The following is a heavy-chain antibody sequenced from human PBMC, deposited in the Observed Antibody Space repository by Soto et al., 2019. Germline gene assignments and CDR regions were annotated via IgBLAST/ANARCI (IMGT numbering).Heavy chain of an antibody. CDR2: IYYSGST. J-gene: IGHJ4*02. Sequence: QLQLQESGPGLVKPSETLSLTCTVSGGSISSSSYYWGWIRQPPGKGLEWIGSIYYSGSTYYNPSLKSRVTISVDTSKNQFSLKLSSVTAADTAVYYCARHQKIKTIFGVVINYYFDYWGQGTLVTVSS. CDR1: GGSISSSSYY. V-gene: IGHV4-39*01. CDR3: ARHQKIKTIFGVVINYYFDY. D-gene: IGHD3-3*01.